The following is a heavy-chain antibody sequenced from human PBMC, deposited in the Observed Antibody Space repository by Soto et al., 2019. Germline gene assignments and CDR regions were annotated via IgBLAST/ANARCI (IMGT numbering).Heavy chain of an antibody. V-gene: IGHV3-53*04. D-gene: IGHD3-10*01. J-gene: IGHJ6*03. CDR2: IYSGGST. CDR3: ARVARNMGYYYMDV. Sequence: GGSLRLSCAASGFTVSSNYMSWVRQAPGKGLEWVSVIYSGGSTYYADSVKGRFTISRHNSKNTLYLQMNSLRAEDTAVYYCARVARNMGYYYMDVWGKGTTVTVSS. CDR1: GFTVSSNY.